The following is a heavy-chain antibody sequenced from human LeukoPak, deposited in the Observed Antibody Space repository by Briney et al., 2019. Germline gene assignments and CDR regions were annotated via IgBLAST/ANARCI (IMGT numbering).Heavy chain of an antibody. CDR1: GGTFSSYA. Sequence: ASVKVSCKASGGTFSSYAISWVRQAPGQGLEWMGIINPSGGSTSYAQKFQGRVTMTRDTSTSTVYMELSSLRSEDTAVYYCARGSSMYWGQGTLVTVSS. J-gene: IGHJ4*02. V-gene: IGHV1-46*01. CDR3: ARGSSMY. CDR2: INPSGGST. D-gene: IGHD6-6*01.